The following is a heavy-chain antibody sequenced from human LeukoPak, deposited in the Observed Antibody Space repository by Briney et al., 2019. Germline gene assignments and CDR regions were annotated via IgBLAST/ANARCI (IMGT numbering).Heavy chain of an antibody. CDR1: GFTFSSYW. V-gene: IGHV3-7*03. J-gene: IGHJ5*02. D-gene: IGHD6-6*01. CDR2: MKEDGSEK. CDR3: AKEDTPSAPYIAAHPGS. Sequence: GGSLRLSCTASGFTFSSYWMSWVRQAPGKGLEWVANMKEDGSEKYCVDSVKGRFTISRDNAKNSLYLQMNSLRAEDTAVYYCAKEDTPSAPYIAAHPGSWGQGTLVTVSS.